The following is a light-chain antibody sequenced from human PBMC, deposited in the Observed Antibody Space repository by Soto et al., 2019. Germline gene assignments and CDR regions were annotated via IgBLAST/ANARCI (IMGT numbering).Light chain of an antibody. J-gene: IGKJ5*01. Sequence: EIVLTQSPGTLSLSPGERATLSCRASQSVSSTYLAWYQQKPGQSPRLLIYGASSRAAGIPDRFSGSGSGTDFPLTITRLESEDFAVYYCQQYGSSPVTFGQGTRLDIK. CDR1: QSVSSTY. CDR2: GAS. V-gene: IGKV3-20*01. CDR3: QQYGSSPVT.